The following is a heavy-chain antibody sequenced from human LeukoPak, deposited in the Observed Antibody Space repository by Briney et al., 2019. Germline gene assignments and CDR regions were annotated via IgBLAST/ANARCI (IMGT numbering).Heavy chain of an antibody. CDR1: GFTFSSYA. J-gene: IGHJ4*02. D-gene: IGHD6-13*01. V-gene: IGHV3-30*04. CDR3: AKDDSSSWYSGFDY. Sequence: PGGSLRLSCAASGFTFSSYAMHWVRQAPGKGLEWVAVISYDGSNKYYADSVKGRFTISRDNSKNTLYLQMNSLRAEDTAVYYCAKDDSSSWYSGFDYWGQGTLVTVSS. CDR2: ISYDGSNK.